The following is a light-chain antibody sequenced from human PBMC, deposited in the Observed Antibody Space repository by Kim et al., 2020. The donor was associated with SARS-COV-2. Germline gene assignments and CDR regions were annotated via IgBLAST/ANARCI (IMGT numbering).Light chain of an antibody. CDR3: QQRL. J-gene: IGKJ5*01. Sequence: EIVLTQSPATLSLSPGERATLSCRASQSVSSYLAWYQQKPGQAPRHLIYDASNRATGIPARFSGSGSGTDFTLTISSLEPEDFAVYYCQQRLFGQGTRLEIK. V-gene: IGKV3-11*01. CDR1: QSVSSY. CDR2: DAS.